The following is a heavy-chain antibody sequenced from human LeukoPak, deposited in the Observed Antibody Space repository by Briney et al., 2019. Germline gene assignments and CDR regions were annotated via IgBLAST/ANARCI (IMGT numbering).Heavy chain of an antibody. V-gene: IGHV1-8*01. J-gene: IGHJ4*02. CDR1: GYTFTSYD. D-gene: IGHD3-22*01. CDR2: MNPNSGNT. Sequence: ASVKVSCKASGYTFTSYDINGVRQATGQGLEWMGWMNPNSGNTRHAQKFQGRVTMTRSTSISTAYMELSSLRSEDTAVYYCARGIYYDSSGYYFGYWGQGTLVTVSS. CDR3: ARGIYYDSSGYYFGY.